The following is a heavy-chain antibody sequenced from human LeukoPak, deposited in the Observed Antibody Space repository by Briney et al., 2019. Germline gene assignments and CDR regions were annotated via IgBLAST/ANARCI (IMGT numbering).Heavy chain of an antibody. CDR3: ARDATYSSGWYIDP. D-gene: IGHD6-19*01. Sequence: ASVKVSCKASGYTFTGYYMHWVRQAPEQGLEWMGWINPNSGGTNYAQKFQGRVTMTRDTSISTAYMELSRLRSDDTAVYYCARDATYSSGWYIDPWGQGTLVTVSS. CDR2: INPNSGGT. J-gene: IGHJ5*02. CDR1: GYTFTGYY. V-gene: IGHV1-2*02.